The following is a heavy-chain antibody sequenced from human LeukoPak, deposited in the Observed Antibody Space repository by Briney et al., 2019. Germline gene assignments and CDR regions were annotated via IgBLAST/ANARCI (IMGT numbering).Heavy chain of an antibody. CDR1: GYTFTSYY. Sequence: ASVKVSCKAPGYTFTSYYMHWVRQAPGQGLEWMGIINPSGGSTSYAQKFQGRVTMTRDTSTSTVYMELSSLRSEDTAVYYCASGDLGRYFDYWGQGTLVTVSS. J-gene: IGHJ4*02. D-gene: IGHD7-27*01. CDR2: INPSGGST. CDR3: ASGDLGRYFDY. V-gene: IGHV1-46*01.